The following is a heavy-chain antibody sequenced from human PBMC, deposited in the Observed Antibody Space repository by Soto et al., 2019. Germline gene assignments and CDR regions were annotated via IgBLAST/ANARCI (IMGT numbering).Heavy chain of an antibody. CDR1: GFTVSNNY. V-gene: IGHV3-66*01. CDR2: IYSGGVT. CDR3: AKRGTTVTTSLWY. Sequence: EVQLVESGGGLVQPGGSLRLSCAASGFTVSNNYMCWVRQAPGKGLEWVSLIYSGGVTHYADSVRGRFIISRDNSRNTLYLQMNSLRADDTAVYYCAKRGTTVTTSLWYWGQGTLVTVSS. J-gene: IGHJ4*02. D-gene: IGHD4-17*01.